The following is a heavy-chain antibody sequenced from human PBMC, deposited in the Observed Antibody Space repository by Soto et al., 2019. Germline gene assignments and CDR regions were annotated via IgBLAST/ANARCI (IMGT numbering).Heavy chain of an antibody. J-gene: IGHJ4*02. CDR1: VGSISSYY. V-gene: IGHV4-4*07. D-gene: IGHD6-6*01. CDR2: IYTSGST. CDR3: ARRYSSSSYFDY. Sequence: PSETLCLTCTFSVGSISSYYWNWIRQPAGKGLDWIGRIYTSGSTNYNPSLKSRVTMSVDTSKNQFSLKLSSVAAADTAVYYCARRYSSSSYFDYWGQGTMVTVSS.